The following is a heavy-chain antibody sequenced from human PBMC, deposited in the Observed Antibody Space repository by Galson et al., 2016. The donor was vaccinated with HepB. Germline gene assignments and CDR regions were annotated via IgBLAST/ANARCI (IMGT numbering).Heavy chain of an antibody. CDR2: RSSANNYAT. V-gene: IGHV3-73*01. J-gene: IGHJ6*03. CDR3: LRENTDSYYDMDV. D-gene: IGHD4-17*01. Sequence: SLRLSCAASGFTFSGSPIHWVRQASGKGLEWVGRRSSANNYATAYAASVEGRFTVSRDDSKNTASLEMNGLKTEDTAVYYCLRENTDSYYDMDVWGKGTTVTVSS. CDR1: GFTFSGSP.